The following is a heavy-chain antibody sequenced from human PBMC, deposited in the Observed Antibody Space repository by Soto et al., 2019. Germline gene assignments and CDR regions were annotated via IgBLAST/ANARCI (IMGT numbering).Heavy chain of an antibody. J-gene: IGHJ6*02. CDR1: GGTFSSYA. CDR3: ARSQGSSTSLEIYYYYYYGMDV. Sequence: QVQLVQSGAEVKKPGSSVKVSCKAYGGTFSSYAISWVRQAPGQGLEWMGGIIPIPGTANYAQKFQGRVTITAAESTSTAYMERSSLRSEDTAVYYCARSQGSSTSLEIYYYYYYGMDVWCQGTTVTVSS. CDR2: IIPIPGTA. V-gene: IGHV1-69*01. D-gene: IGHD2-2*01.